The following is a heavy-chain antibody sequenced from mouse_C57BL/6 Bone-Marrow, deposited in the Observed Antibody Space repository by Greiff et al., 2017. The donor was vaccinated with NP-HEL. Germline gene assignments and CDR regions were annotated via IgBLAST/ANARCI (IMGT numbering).Heavy chain of an antibody. J-gene: IGHJ3*01. CDR2: ISYSGST. V-gene: IGHV3-8*01. CDR1: GYSITSDY. CDR3: ASGAWFAY. Sequence: EVQGVESGPGLAKPSQTLSLTCSVTGYSITSDYWNWIRQFPGNKLEYMGYISYSGSTYYNPSLNSRISITRDKSKNQDYMQLNSVTTEDTATYYCASGAWFAYWGQGTLVTVSA.